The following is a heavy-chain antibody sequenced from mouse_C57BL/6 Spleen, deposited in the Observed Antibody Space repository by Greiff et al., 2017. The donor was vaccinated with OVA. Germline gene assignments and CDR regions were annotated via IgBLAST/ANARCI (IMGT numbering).Heavy chain of an antibody. J-gene: IGHJ2*01. V-gene: IGHV1-82*01. CDR1: GYAFSSSW. CDR3: ARKGLRGLDY. D-gene: IGHD2-4*01. Sequence: VQLQQSGPELVKPGASVKISCKASGYAFSSSWMNWVKQRPGKGLEWIGRIYPGDGDTNYNGKFKGKATLTADKSSSTAYMQLSSLTSEDSAVYFCARKGLRGLDYWGQGTTLTVSS. CDR2: IYPGDGDT.